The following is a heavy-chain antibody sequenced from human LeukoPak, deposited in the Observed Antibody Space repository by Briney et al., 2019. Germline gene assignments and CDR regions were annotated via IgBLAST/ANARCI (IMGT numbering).Heavy chain of an antibody. Sequence: GGSLRLSCAASGFTFSRYWLSWVRQAPGKGLEWVSYIKADGSEDYFADSVKGRFTISRDNAKNSLYLQMNNLRAEDTAVYYCVRPSDYYDATGSTGDYWGQGTLVAVSS. CDR3: VRPSDYYDATGSTGDY. V-gene: IGHV3-7*02. CDR2: IKADGSED. J-gene: IGHJ4*02. CDR1: GFTFSRYW. D-gene: IGHD3-22*01.